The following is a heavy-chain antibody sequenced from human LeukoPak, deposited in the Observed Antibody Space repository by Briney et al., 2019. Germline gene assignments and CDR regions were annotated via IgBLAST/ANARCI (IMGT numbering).Heavy chain of an antibody. CDR2: INAGNGNT. Sequence: ASVKVSCKASGYTFTSYAMHWVRQAPGQRLEWMGWINAGNGNTKYSQEFQGRVTITRDTSARTAYMELSSLRSEDMAVYYCARETRDSSGYYQLDYWGQGTLVTVSS. CDR1: GYTFTSYA. D-gene: IGHD3-22*01. V-gene: IGHV1-3*03. J-gene: IGHJ4*02. CDR3: ARETRDSSGYYQLDY.